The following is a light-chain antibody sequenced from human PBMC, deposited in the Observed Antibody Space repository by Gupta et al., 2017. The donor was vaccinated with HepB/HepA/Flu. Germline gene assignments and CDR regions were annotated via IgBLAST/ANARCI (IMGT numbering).Light chain of an antibody. CDR2: ANN. V-gene: IGLV1-40*01. Sequence: QSVLTQPPSVSGAPGQRVTISCTGSSSSIGAKYDVHWYQQLPGTAPKLIMYANNIRTSGVPDRFSGSKSGASASMAINGLQAEDEAAYYCPSQDSSLSDYVFGTGTKVTVL. CDR1: SSSIGAKYD. J-gene: IGLJ1*01. CDR3: PSQDSSLSDYV.